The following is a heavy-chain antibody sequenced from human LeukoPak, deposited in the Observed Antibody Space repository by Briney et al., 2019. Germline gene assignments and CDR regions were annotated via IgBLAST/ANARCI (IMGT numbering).Heavy chain of an antibody. V-gene: IGHV3-43*01. D-gene: IGHD3-22*01. CDR3: VKDLDYFDSRGALDC. CDR1: GFTFDNYT. CDR2: ISWDGGYT. J-gene: IGHJ4*02. Sequence: GGSLRLSCAASGFTFDNYTMHWVRHVPGKGLDWVSFISWDGGYTYYGESVKGRFTISRDNSKNSLYLQMNSLGTDDSAVYYCVKDLDYFDSRGALDCWGQGTLVTVSS.